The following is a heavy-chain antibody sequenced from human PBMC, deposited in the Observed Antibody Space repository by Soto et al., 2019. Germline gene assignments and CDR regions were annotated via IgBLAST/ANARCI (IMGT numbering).Heavy chain of an antibody. CDR2: IIPIFGTA. CDR3: ARPYYYDSSGYYQWGY. Sequence: QVQLVQSGAEVKKPGSSVKVSCKASGGTFSSYAISWVRQAPGQGLEWMGGIIPIFGTANYAQKFQGRVTITADESTSTGYMELSSLRSEDTAGYYCARPYYYDSSGYYQWGYWGQGTLVTVSS. D-gene: IGHD3-22*01. V-gene: IGHV1-69*01. J-gene: IGHJ4*02. CDR1: GGTFSSYA.